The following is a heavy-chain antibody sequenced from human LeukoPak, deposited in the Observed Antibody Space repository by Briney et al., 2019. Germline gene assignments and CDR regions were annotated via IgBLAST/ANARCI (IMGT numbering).Heavy chain of an antibody. CDR1: GGSIISYY. J-gene: IGHJ6*03. V-gene: IGHV4-59*01. CDR3: ARDQAGYYCMDV. Sequence: SETLSLTCTVSGGSIISYYWSWIRQPPGKGLEWIGYIDYSGSTNYNPSLRSRVTMSVDTSKNQFSLKLTSVTAADTAVYYCARDQAGYYCMDVWGKGTTVTVSS. CDR2: IDYSGST.